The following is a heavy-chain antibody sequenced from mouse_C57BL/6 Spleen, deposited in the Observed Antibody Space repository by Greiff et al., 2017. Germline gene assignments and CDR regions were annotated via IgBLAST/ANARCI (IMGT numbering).Heavy chain of an antibody. D-gene: IGHD1-1*01. CDR3: ARDGSSYGYFDY. V-gene: IGHV5-4*01. J-gene: IGHJ2*01. CDR2: ISDGGSYT. CDR1: GFTFSSYA. Sequence: DVKLVESGGGLVKPGGSLKLSCAASGFTFSSYAMSWVRQTPEKRLEWVATISDGGSYTYYPDNVKGRCTISRDNAKNNLYLQMSHLKSEDTAMYYCARDGSSYGYFDYWGQGTTLTVSS.